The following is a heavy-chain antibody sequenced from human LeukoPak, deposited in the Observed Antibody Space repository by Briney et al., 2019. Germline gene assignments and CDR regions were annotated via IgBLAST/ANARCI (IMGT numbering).Heavy chain of an antibody. V-gene: IGHV3-30*18. CDR1: GFTFSSYG. J-gene: IGHJ4*02. CDR2: ISYDGSNK. Sequence: GGSLRLSCAASGFTFSSYGMHWVRQAPGKGLEWVAVISYDGSNKYYADSVKGRFTVSRDNSQNTLYLQMNSLRAEDTAVYYYAKDFHGSYFDYWGQGTLVTVSS. CDR3: AKDFHGSYFDY. D-gene: IGHD1-26*01.